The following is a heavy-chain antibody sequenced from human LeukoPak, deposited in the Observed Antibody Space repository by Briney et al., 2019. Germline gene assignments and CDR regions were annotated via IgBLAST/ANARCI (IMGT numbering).Heavy chain of an antibody. J-gene: IGHJ4*02. V-gene: IGHV1-2*02. CDR2: ISTSTGDT. CDR1: GYTFTGYY. Sequence: ASVRVSCKASGYTFTGYYMHWVRQAPGQGPEWMGWISTSTGDTKYTQKFQGRVTLTTDTSTSTAYMELSSLRSDDTAVYYCARDDNYGIFVNVDYWGQGTLVTVSS. D-gene: IGHD4-11*01. CDR3: ARDDNYGIFVNVDY.